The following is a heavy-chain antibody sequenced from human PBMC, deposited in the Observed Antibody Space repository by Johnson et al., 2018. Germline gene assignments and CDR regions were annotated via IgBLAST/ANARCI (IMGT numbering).Heavy chain of an antibody. CDR3: ARHGGGYDFWSDIKGNSYYGMDV. Sequence: VQLVQSGAEVKKPGESLKISCKGSGYSFTSYWIGWVRQMPGKGLEWMGSVYPGDSDTRYSPSFQGQVPIPADKSISTAYLQWSSLKASDTAMDYCARHGGGYDFWSDIKGNSYYGMDVWGQGTTVTVSS. J-gene: IGHJ6*02. V-gene: IGHV5-51*01. CDR1: GYSFTSYW. CDR2: VYPGDSDT. D-gene: IGHD3-3*01.